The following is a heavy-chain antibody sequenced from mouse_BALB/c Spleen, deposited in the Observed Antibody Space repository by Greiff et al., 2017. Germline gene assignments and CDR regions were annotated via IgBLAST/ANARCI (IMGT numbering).Heavy chain of an antibody. CDR1: GYTFTSYW. CDR3: ARLLGRGHYYAMDD. D-gene: IGHD4-1*01. V-gene: IGHV1-7*01. CDR2: INPSTGYT. J-gene: IGHJ4*01. Sequence: VQLVESGAELAKPGASVKMSCKASGYTFTSYWMHWVKQRPGQGLEWIGYINPSTGYTEYNQKFKDKATLTADKSSSTAYMQLSSLTSEDSAVYYWARLLGRGHYYAMDDWGQGTSVTVSS.